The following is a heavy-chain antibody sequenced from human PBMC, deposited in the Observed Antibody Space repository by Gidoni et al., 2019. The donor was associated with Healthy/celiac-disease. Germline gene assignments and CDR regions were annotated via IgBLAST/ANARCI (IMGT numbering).Heavy chain of an antibody. Sequence: QLQLQESGLGLVKPSETLSLTCTVSGGSISSSSYYWGWIRQPPGKGLEWIGSIYYSGSTYYNPSLKSRVTISVDTSKNQFSLKLSSVTAADTAVYYCASWGTNRDFDYWGQGTLVTVSS. CDR1: GGSISSSSYY. J-gene: IGHJ4*02. D-gene: IGHD3-16*01. CDR2: IYYSGST. CDR3: ASWGTNRDFDY. V-gene: IGHV4-39*01.